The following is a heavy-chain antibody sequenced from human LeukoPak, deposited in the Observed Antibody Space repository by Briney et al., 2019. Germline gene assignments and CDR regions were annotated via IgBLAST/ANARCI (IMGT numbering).Heavy chain of an antibody. CDR1: GGSFSGYY. Sequence: SETLSLTCAVYGGSFSGYYWSWIRQPPGKGLEWIGEINHSGSTNYNPSLKSRVTISVDTSKNQFSLKLSSVTAADTAVYYCARGRLSYYDDSRGWFAPWGQGTLVTVSS. V-gene: IGHV4-34*01. J-gene: IGHJ5*02. D-gene: IGHD3-22*01. CDR3: ARGRLSYYDDSRGWFAP. CDR2: INHSGST.